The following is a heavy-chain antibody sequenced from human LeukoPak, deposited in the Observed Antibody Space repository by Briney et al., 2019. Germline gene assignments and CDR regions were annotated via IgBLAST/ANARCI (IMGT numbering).Heavy chain of an antibody. J-gene: IGHJ5*02. CDR1: GGSISSYY. CDR2: IYYSGST. Sequence: PSETLSLTCTVSGGSISSYYWSWIRQPPGKGLEWIRHIYYSGSTNYNPSLKSRVTISVDTSKNQFSLKLSSVTAADTAVYYCGGDSTTGGGADPWGQGTLVTVSS. V-gene: IGHV4-59*01. CDR3: GGDSTTGGGADP. D-gene: IGHD5/OR15-5a*01.